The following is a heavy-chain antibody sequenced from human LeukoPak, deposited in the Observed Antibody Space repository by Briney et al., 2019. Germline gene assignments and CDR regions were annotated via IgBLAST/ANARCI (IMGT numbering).Heavy chain of an antibody. D-gene: IGHD3-10*01. CDR2: IKNDGTVK. CDR1: GFTFSYHW. CDR3: ARGGYYGSGSYRNLFDY. J-gene: IGHJ4*02. V-gene: IGHV3-7*03. Sequence: GGSLTLSCAASGFTFSYHWMTWVRQAPGKGLEWVANIKNDGTVKNYVDSVKGRFTISRDNAKNSLYLQMNSLRAEDTAVYYCARGGYYGSGSYRNLFDYWGQGTLVTVSS.